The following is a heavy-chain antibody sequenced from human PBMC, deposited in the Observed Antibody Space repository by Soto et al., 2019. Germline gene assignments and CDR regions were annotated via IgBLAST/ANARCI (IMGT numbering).Heavy chain of an antibody. J-gene: IGHJ6*02. D-gene: IGHD2-15*01. CDR3: ASVGYCSGGSCSRPYYYYYGTDV. CDR2: ISYDGSNK. Sequence: QVQLVESGGGVVQPGRSLRLSCAASGFTFSSYAMHWVRQAPGKGLEWVAVISYDGSNKYYADSVKGRFTISRDNSKNTLYLQMNSLRAEDTAVYYCASVGYCSGGSCSRPYYYYYGTDVWGQGTTVTVSS. CDR1: GFTFSSYA. V-gene: IGHV3-30-3*01.